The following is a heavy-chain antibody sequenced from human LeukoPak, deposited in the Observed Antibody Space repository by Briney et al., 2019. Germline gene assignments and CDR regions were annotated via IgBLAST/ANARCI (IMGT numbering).Heavy chain of an antibody. J-gene: IGHJ4*02. CDR3: ARARVTTSLFHY. D-gene: IGHD4-17*01. V-gene: IGHV4-31*03. Sequence: SETLSLTCTVSGGSISSGYYYWSWIRQHPGKGLEWIGYIYYSGSTYYNPSLKSRVTISVDTSKNQCSLKLSSVTAADTAVYYCARARVTTSLFHYWGQGPGLRVSS. CDR2: IYYSGST. CDR1: GGSISSGYYY.